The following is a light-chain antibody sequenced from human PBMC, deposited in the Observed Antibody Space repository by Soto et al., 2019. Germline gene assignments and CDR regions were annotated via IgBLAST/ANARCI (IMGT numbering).Light chain of an antibody. V-gene: IGKV1-5*03. CDR2: KAS. CDR3: QQYNDNWT. J-gene: IGKJ1*01. Sequence: DIQMTQSPSTLSASVGDRVTITCRASQSISSWLAWYQQKPGTAPNLLIYKASTLQSGVPSRFSGSGSGTXXXXXIXSLQPDDSATYYCQQYNDNWTFGQGTKVEIK. CDR1: QSISSW.